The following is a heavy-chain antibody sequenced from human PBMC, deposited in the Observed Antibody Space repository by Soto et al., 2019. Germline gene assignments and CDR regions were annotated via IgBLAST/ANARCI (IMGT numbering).Heavy chain of an antibody. CDR3: AREGPSIAARSAAFDI. D-gene: IGHD6-6*01. J-gene: IGHJ3*02. V-gene: IGHV3-33*01. CDR2: IWYDGSNK. CDR1: GFTFSSYG. Sequence: QVQLVESVGGVVQPGRSLRLSCAASGFTFSSYGMHWVRQAPGKGLEWVAVIWYDGSNKYYADSVKGRFTISRDNSKNTLYLQMNSLRAEDTAVYYCAREGPSIAARSAAFDIWGQGTMVTVSS.